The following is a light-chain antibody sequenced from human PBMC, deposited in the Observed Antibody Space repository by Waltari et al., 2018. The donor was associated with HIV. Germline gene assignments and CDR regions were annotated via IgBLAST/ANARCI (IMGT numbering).Light chain of an antibody. CDR2: SNN. CDR1: SSHLRSNT. CDR3: AAWDDRLNGWV. J-gene: IGLJ3*02. Sequence: QSVLTQPPSASGTPGPRVTISCSGRSSHLRSNTINWYQQLPGTAPKLLIYSNNQRPSGVPDRFSGSKSGTSASLAISGLQSEDEADYYCAAWDDRLNGWVFGGGTKLTVL. V-gene: IGLV1-44*01.